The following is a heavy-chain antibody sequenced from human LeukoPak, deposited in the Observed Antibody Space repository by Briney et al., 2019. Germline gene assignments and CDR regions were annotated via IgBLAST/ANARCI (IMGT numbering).Heavy chain of an antibody. CDR3: ARVVAATDFDY. CDR2: IYYSGGT. D-gene: IGHD2-15*01. V-gene: IGHV4-39*07. J-gene: IGHJ4*02. Sequence: SETLSLTCTVSDGSISNSSYYWGYIRQPPGKGLEWIGSIYYSGGTYHNPSLKSRVTISVDTSKNQFSLKLSSVTAADTAVYYCARVVAATDFDYWGQGTLVTVSS. CDR1: DGSISNSSYY.